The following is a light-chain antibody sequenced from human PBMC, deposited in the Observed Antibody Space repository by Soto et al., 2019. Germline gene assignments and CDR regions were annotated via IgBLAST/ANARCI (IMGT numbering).Light chain of an antibody. CDR2: DVS. CDR1: HNINYW. J-gene: IGKJ1*01. CDR3: QHYAFDSQT. Sequence: DIQMTQSPATVSASVGDRVTITCRASHNINYWLAWYQQRPGRAPKLLIYDVSTLQSGVPSRFSGSHSGTEFTLTISTLQPDDFATYYSQHYAFDSQTFGQGTKVEVK. V-gene: IGKV1-5*01.